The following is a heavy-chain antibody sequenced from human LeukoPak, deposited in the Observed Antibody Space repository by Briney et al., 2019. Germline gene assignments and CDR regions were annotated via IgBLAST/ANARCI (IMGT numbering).Heavy chain of an antibody. CDR3: VRDADISGWYSYSDY. J-gene: IGHJ4*02. Sequence: GGSLRLSCAVSGFPVYTNSMNWVRQVPGKGLEWVSVIYTGSTTHYADSVKGRFSISRDNSKNILYLQMNSLRAEDTAVYHCVRDADISGWYSYSDYWGQGTLVTVSS. CDR2: IYTGSTT. D-gene: IGHD6-19*01. V-gene: IGHV3-53*01. CDR1: GFPVYTNS.